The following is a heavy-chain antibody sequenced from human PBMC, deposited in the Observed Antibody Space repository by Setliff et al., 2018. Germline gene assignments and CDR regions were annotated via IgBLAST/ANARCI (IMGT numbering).Heavy chain of an antibody. D-gene: IGHD3-22*01. CDR2: IHHSGST. J-gene: IGHJ6*03. Sequence: SETLSLTCTVSDGSISTYYWSWIRQPPGKRLEWIGFIHHSGSTHYNPSLKSRVTISVDTSKNQFSLKLSSVTAADTSVYYCARRSPAYYSDSSGYFYDTSPYMDVWGKGTTVTVSS. CDR1: DGSISTYY. CDR3: ARRSPAYYSDSSGYFYDTSPYMDV. V-gene: IGHV4-59*08.